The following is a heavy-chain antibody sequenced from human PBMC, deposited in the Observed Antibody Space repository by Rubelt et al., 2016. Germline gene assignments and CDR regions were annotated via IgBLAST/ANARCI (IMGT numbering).Heavy chain of an antibody. V-gene: IGHV3-21*01. CDR3: ARGIYYDSTADY. J-gene: IGHJ4*02. D-gene: IGHD3-22*01. CDR1: GFTFSSHS. CDR2: ISSSSSYI. Sequence: EVQLVESGGGLVKPGGSLRLSCAASGFTFSSHSMHWVRQVPGKGLEWVSSISSSSSYIYYADSVKGRFTISRDNADNLLFLQMNTLRAEDTAVYYCARGIYYDSTADYWGQGTLVTVSS.